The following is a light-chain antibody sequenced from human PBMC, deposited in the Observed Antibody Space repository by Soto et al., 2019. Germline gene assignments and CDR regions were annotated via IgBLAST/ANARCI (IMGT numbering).Light chain of an antibody. J-gene: IGLJ1*01. V-gene: IGLV2-14*01. CDR1: SSDIGGYNF. CDR3: SSYSSSTFYV. CDR2: EVT. Sequence: QSVLTQPAAVSGSPGQSITISCTGTSSDIGGYNFVSWYQQHPGKAPKLIISEVTNRPSGVSNRFSGSKSGNTASLTISGLQAEDEADYYCSSYSSSTFYVFGTGTKVTVL.